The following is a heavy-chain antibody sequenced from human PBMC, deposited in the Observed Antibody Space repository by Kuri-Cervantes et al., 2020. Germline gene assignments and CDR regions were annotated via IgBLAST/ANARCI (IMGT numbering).Heavy chain of an antibody. D-gene: IGHD6-19*01. CDR1: GYTFTGYY. V-gene: IGHV1-8*02. CDR3: ARGGITGSGWVDY. Sequence: ASVKVSCKASGYTFTGYYMHWVRQAPGQGLEWMGWISAYNGNTNYAQKFQGRVTMTRNTSISTAYMELSSLRSEDTAVYYCARGGITGSGWVDYWGQGTLVTVSS. CDR2: ISAYNGNT. J-gene: IGHJ4*02.